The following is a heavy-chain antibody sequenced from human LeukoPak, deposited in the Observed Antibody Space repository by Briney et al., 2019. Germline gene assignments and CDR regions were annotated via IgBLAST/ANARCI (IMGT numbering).Heavy chain of an antibody. V-gene: IGHV3-30*04. CDR3: SRGQFRLGQYDSSAFDY. CDR2: ISYDGSNK. CDR1: GFTFSNYA. J-gene: IGHJ4*02. Sequence: PGGSLRLSCAASGFTFSNYAMHWVRQAPGKGLEWVAVISYDGSNKYYADSVKGRFTISRDNSKNTLYLQTNSLRSEDTAAYYCSRGQFRLGQYDSSAFDYWGQGTLVTVSS. D-gene: IGHD3-22*01.